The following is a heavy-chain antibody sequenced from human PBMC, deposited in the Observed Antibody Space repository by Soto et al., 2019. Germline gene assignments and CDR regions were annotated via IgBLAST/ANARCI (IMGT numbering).Heavy chain of an antibody. CDR1: GASINTYY. Sequence: QVQLQESGPGLVKPSETLSLSCTVSGASINTYYWGWIRQPPGKGLECVGYFYYSGSTIYHPSLRGRVTTSVDTSKNQFSLKLNSVIAADTAVYYCARGNGALHFDSWGQGTLVVVSS. V-gene: IGHV4-59*13. J-gene: IGHJ4*02. D-gene: IGHD2-8*01. CDR3: ARGNGALHFDS. CDR2: FYYSGST.